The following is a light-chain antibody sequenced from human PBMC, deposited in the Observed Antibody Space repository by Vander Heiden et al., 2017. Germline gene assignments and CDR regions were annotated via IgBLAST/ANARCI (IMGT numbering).Light chain of an antibody. Sequence: QLVLTQSPSASASLGASVKLTCTLSSGHNSDAIAWHQQWPENGPRYLMKLNSDGSHSKGDGIPDRFSGSSSGAERYLTISSLQSEDEADYYCQTWGTLVVFGGGTKLTVL. J-gene: IGLJ2*01. CDR2: LNSDGSH. CDR3: QTWGTLVV. V-gene: IGLV4-69*01. CDR1: SGHNSDA.